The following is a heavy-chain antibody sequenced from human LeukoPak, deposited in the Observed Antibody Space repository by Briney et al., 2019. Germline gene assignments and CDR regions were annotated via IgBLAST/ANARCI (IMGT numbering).Heavy chain of an antibody. D-gene: IGHD6-19*01. CDR1: GFTFGSYW. CDR3: ARDRNAAVAGWSDY. CDR2: IKQDGSEK. V-gene: IGHV3-7*01. Sequence: LPGGSLRLSCVASGFTFGSYWMNWVRQAPGKGLEWVANIKQDGSEKYYVDSVKGRFTISRDITKKLLYLQMNSLRAEDTAVYYCARDRNAAVAGWSDYWGQGTLVTVSS. J-gene: IGHJ4*02.